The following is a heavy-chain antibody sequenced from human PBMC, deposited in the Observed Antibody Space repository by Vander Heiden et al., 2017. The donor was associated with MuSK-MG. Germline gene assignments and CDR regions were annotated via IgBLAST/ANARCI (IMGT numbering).Heavy chain of an antibody. Sequence: VQVVESGGGVVQPGRSLSLPCAASGFPFSSYAMHWVRQAPGKGLEWVAVIAYDGTDKDYADSVKGRFTISRDNAKNTLYLQMNSLRAEDTAVYYCARYGTKNLVVPAAIADYWGQGTLVTVSS. CDR2: IAYDGTDK. CDR1: GFPFSSYA. J-gene: IGHJ4*02. CDR3: ARYGTKNLVVPAAIADY. V-gene: IGHV3-30-3*01. D-gene: IGHD2-2*01.